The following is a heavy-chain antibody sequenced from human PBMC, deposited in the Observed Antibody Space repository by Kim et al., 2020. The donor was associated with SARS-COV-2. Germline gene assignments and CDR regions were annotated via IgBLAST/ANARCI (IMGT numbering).Heavy chain of an antibody. CDR1: GGSISSSSYY. J-gene: IGHJ3*02. V-gene: IGHV4-39*01. CDR3: ASQNSGSYGGAFDI. CDR2: IYYSGST. D-gene: IGHD1-26*01. Sequence: SETLSLTCTVSGGSISSSSYYWGWIRQPPGKGLEWIGSIYYSGSTYYNPSLKSRVTISVDTSKNQFSLKLSSVTAADTAVYYCASQNSGSYGGAFDIWG.